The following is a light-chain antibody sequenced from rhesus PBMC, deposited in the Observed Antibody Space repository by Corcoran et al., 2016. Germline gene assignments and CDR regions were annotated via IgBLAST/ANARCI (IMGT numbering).Light chain of an antibody. V-gene: IGKV1-18*01. CDR3: QHYYNTPWT. CDR2: ASS. Sequence: DIQMTQSPSSLSASVGDRVTISCRASQGITDDLAWFQLKPGETPKLLIDASSPLQSGIPSRFIGNGSGTDFTLTISSLQPEDFATYYCQHYYNTPWTFGQGTKVEIK. J-gene: IGKJ1*01. CDR1: QGITDD.